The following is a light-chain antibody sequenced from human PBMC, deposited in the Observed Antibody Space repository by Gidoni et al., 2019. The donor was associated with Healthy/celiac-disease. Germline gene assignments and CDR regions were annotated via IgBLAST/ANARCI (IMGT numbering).Light chain of an antibody. CDR1: QSVSSY. Sequence: EIVLTQSPATLSWSPGERANLSCRASQSVSSYLAWYQQKPGQAPRLLIYDASNRATGIPARFSGGGSGADFTLTISGLGPEDFAVYYCQRRSNWPYTFGQGTMLEIK. V-gene: IGKV3-11*01. CDR2: DAS. CDR3: QRRSNWPYT. J-gene: IGKJ2*01.